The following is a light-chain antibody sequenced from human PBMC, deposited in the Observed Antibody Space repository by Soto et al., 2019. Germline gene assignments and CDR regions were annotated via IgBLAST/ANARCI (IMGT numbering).Light chain of an antibody. CDR1: TSDVGI. Sequence: QSVLTQPASVPESPGQSITISCSGTTSDVGIVSWYQHHPGKAPKLMIHEVTKRPSGVSDRFSGSKSGNSASLTISGLQAEDEADYFCCSFGGSGYVFGTGTKVTVL. CDR2: EVT. CDR3: CSFGGSGYV. V-gene: IGLV2-23*02. J-gene: IGLJ1*01.